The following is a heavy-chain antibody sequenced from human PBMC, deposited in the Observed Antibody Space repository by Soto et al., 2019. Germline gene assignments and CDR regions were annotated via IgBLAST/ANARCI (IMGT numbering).Heavy chain of an antibody. CDR1: GFTFSSYG. CDR3: AKDLGSGKPYYYYAMDV. Sequence: QVQLVESGGGVVQPGRSLRLSCAASGFTFSSYGMHWVRQAPGKGLEWVAVISYDGSNKYYADSVKGRFIISRDKSENTLYLQMNSLRAEDTAVYYCAKDLGSGKPYYYYAMDVWGQGTTVTVSS. J-gene: IGHJ6*02. D-gene: IGHD3-10*01. CDR2: ISYDGSNK. V-gene: IGHV3-30*18.